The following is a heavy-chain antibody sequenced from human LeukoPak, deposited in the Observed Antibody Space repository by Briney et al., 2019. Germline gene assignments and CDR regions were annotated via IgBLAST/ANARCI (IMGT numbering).Heavy chain of an antibody. CDR2: IYPGDSDT. V-gene: IGHV5-51*01. J-gene: IGHJ4*02. CDR3: ARLGRRAAAGSTFDY. CDR1: GYSFTSYW. Sequence: GESLKISCKGSGYSFTSYWISWVRQMPGKGLEWMGIIYPGDSDTRYSPSFQGQVTISADKSISTAYLQWSSLKASDTAMYYCARLGRRAAAGSTFDYWGQGTLVTVSS. D-gene: IGHD6-13*01.